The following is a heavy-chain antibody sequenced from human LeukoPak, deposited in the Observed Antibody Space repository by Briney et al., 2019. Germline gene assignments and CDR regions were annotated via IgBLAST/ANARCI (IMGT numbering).Heavy chain of an antibody. CDR1: GGSVSSGSYY. V-gene: IGHV4-61*01. D-gene: IGHD2-2*01. Sequence: SETLSLTCTVSGGSVSSGSYYWSWIRQPPGKGLEGIGYIYYSGSTNYNPSLKSRVTISVDTSKNQFSLKLSSVTAADTAVYYCARGRAAALNWFDPWGQGTLVTVSS. J-gene: IGHJ5*02. CDR3: ARGRAAALNWFDP. CDR2: IYYSGST.